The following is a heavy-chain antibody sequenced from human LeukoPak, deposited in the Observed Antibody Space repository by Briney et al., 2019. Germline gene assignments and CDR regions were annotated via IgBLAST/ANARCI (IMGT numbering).Heavy chain of an antibody. V-gene: IGHV3-7*01. J-gene: IGHJ6*03. CDR2: IKQDGSEK. D-gene: IGHD3-16*01. Sequence: GGSLRLSCAASGFTFDDYAMHWVRQAPGKGLEWVANIKQDGSEKHYVDSVKGRFTISRDNAKNSLYLQMNSLRAEDTAVYYCATERAGERPRPLLSYYYMDVWGKGTTVTISS. CDR3: ATERAGERPRPLLSYYYMDV. CDR1: GFTFDDYA.